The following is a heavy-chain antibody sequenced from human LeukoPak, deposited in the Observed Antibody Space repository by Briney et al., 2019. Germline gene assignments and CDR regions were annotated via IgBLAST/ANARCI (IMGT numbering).Heavy chain of an antibody. J-gene: IGHJ6*03. Sequence: SETLSLTCTVSGGSISSSSYYWSWIRQPPGKGLEWIGYIYYSGSTNYNPSLKSRVTISVDTSKNQFSLKLSSVTAADTAVYYCARGRFMNYYYYMDVWGKGTTVTVSS. D-gene: IGHD3-16*01. CDR2: IYYSGST. CDR3: ARGRFMNYYYYMDV. CDR1: GGSISSSSYY. V-gene: IGHV4-61*01.